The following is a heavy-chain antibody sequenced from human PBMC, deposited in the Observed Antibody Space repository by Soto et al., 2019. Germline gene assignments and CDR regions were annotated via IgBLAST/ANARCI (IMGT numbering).Heavy chain of an antibody. Sequence: SETLSLTCAVSGASVSSTYWWSWVRQPPGKGPEWIGEINHRGSANYNPSLKSRVTMSLDISKSQSSLRLTSVTAADTAVYFCARYNAASGTYYFDYWGRGALVTVSS. CDR3: ARYNAASGTYYFDY. CDR2: INHRGSA. CDR1: GASVSSTYW. D-gene: IGHD6-13*01. J-gene: IGHJ4*02. V-gene: IGHV4-4*02.